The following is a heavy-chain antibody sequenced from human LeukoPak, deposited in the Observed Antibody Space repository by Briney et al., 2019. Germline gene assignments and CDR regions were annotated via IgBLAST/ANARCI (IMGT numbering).Heavy chain of an antibody. CDR2: ISSSSSYI. V-gene: IGHV3-21*05. CDR3: ARPLGYSSSWYGFDY. D-gene: IGHD6-13*01. Sequence: GGSLRLSCAASGFTFSSYSMNWVRQAPGKGLEWVSYISSSSSYIYYADSVKGRFTISRDNAKNSLYLQMNSLRAEDTAVYYCARPLGYSSSWYGFDYWGQGTLVTVSS. CDR1: GFTFSSYS. J-gene: IGHJ4*02.